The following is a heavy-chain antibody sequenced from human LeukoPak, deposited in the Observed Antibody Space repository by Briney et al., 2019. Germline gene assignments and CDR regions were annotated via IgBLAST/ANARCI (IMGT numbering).Heavy chain of an antibody. CDR3: ARTRLMVRGPNGAFDI. D-gene: IGHD3-10*01. V-gene: IGHV4-31*03. CDR1: GGSISSGGYY. Sequence: SETLSLTCTVSGGSISSGGYYWSWIRQHPGKGLEWIGYIYYSGSTYYNPSLKSRFTISVDTSKNQFSLKLSSVTAADTAVYYCARTRLMVRGPNGAFDIWGQGTMVTVSS. CDR2: IYYSGST. J-gene: IGHJ3*02.